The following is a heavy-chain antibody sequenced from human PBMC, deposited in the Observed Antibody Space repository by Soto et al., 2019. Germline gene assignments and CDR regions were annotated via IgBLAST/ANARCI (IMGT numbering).Heavy chain of an antibody. V-gene: IGHV4-59*08. Sequence: SEPKCVTSSVADGNSVGYGGSWIRKPPGKGLEWIGYIYYSGSTNYNPSLKSRVTISVDTSKNQFSLKLSSVTAADTAVYYCARHTGGWYSHFDYWGQGTLVTVSS. CDR1: DGNSVGYG. J-gene: IGHJ4*02. CDR2: IYYSGST. CDR3: ARHTGGWYSHFDY. D-gene: IGHD6-19*01.